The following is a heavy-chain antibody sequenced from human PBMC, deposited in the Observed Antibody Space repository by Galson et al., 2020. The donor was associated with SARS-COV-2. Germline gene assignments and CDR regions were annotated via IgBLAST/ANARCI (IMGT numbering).Heavy chain of an antibody. CDR1: GGSFTGYY. V-gene: IGHV4-34*01. CDR2: TYYNGAT. CDR3: ARGRYCIGGDCSDYNYYMDV. J-gene: IGHJ6*03. Sequence: SETLSLTCAVYGGSFTGYYWSWIRQPPGKGLEWIGETYYNGATIYNPSLESRVTISVDTSKNQFSLKLNSVTAADTAVYYCARGRYCIGGDCSDYNYYMDVWTKGTTVTVSS. D-gene: IGHD2-15*01.